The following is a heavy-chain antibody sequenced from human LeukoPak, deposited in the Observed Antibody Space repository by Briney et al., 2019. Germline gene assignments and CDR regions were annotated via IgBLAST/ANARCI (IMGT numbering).Heavy chain of an antibody. Sequence: ASVKVSCKASGGTFSSYAISWVRQAPGQGLEWMGRIIPLLGIANYAQKFQGRVTITADKSTSTAYMELSNLRSEDTAVYYCATGPPRNSGSYRYYFDYWGQGTLVTVSS. CDR3: ATGPPRNSGSYRYYFDY. CDR1: GGTFSSYA. V-gene: IGHV1-69*04. J-gene: IGHJ4*02. CDR2: IIPLLGIA. D-gene: IGHD1-26*01.